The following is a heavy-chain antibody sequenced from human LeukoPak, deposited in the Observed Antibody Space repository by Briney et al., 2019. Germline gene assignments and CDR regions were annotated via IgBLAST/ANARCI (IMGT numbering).Heavy chain of an antibody. CDR1: GFTFSGYA. Sequence: AGGSLRLSCAASGFTFSGYAMSWVRQAPGMGLEWVSGISGSGGSTYYADSVKGRFTISRDNSKNTLYLQMNSLRAEDTAVYYCAKAERYCSGGSCYPSFDSWGQGTLSPSPQ. V-gene: IGHV3-23*01. J-gene: IGHJ4*02. D-gene: IGHD2-15*01. CDR3: AKAERYCSGGSCYPSFDS. CDR2: ISGSGGST.